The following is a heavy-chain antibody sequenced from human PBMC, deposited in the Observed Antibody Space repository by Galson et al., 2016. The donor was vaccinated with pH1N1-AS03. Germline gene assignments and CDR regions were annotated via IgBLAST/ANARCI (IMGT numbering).Heavy chain of an antibody. Sequence: SVKVSCKASGGIFSRHAISWVRQAPGQGLEWMGRIIPILGITNYAQKFQGRVTITADKSTSTAYMELRSLRSDDTAVYYCARDLGYCTTTGCQREWFDPWGQGTPVTVSS. CDR2: IIPILGIT. J-gene: IGHJ5*02. CDR3: ARDLGYCTTTGCQREWFDP. V-gene: IGHV1-69*04. CDR1: GGIFSRHA. D-gene: IGHD2-2*01.